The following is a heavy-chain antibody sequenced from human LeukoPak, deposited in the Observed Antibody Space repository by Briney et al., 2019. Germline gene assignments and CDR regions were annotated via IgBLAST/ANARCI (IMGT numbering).Heavy chain of an antibody. Sequence: ASVKVSCKASGYTFTGYYMHWVRQAPGQGLELMGWINPNSGGTNYAQKFQGRVTMTRDTSISTAYMELSRLRSDDTAVYYCARGRLGWLSFWFDPWGQGTLVTVSS. CDR1: GYTFTGYY. CDR3: ARGRLGWLSFWFDP. CDR2: INPNSGGT. J-gene: IGHJ5*02. V-gene: IGHV1-2*02. D-gene: IGHD5-24*01.